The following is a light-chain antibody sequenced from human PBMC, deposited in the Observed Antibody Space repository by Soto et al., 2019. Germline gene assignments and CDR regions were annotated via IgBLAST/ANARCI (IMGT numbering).Light chain of an antibody. J-gene: IGKJ5*01. CDR2: AAS. Sequence: IKLNQSPSSLSATVGDRVTITCRASQGISSYLAWYQQKPGKAPKLLIYAASTLQSGVPSRFSGSGSGTDFTLTISSLQPEDFATYYRQQLNSYPLITFGQGTRLEI. CDR3: QQLNSYPLIT. CDR1: QGISSY. V-gene: IGKV1-9*01.